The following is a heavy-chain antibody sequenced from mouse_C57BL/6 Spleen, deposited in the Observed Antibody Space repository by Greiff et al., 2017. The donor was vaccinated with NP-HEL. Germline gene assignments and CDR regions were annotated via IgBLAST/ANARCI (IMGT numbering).Heavy chain of an antibody. CDR1: GFTFSSYG. V-gene: IGHV5-6*01. CDR2: ISSGGSYT. CDR3: AREITTVVATGYFDV. D-gene: IGHD1-1*01. Sequence: EVKLMESGGDLVKPGGSLKLSCAASGFTFSSYGMSWVRQTPDKRLEWVATISSGGSYTYYPDSVKGRFTISRDNAKNTLYLQMSSLKSEDTAMYYCAREITTVVATGYFDVWGTGTTVTVAS. J-gene: IGHJ1*03.